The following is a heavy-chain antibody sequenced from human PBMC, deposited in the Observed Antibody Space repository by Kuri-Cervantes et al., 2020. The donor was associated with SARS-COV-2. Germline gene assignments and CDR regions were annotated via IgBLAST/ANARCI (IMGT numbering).Heavy chain of an antibody. CDR2: ISGSGGST. V-gene: IGHV3-23*01. CDR1: GFTFSSYA. D-gene: IGHD3-10*01. Sequence: GGSLRLSCAASGFTFSSYAMSWVRQAPGKGLEWVSAISGSGGSTYYADSVKGRFTISRDNAKNSLYLQMNSLRAEDTAVYYCARDLGYGSGSYLSYWYFDLWGRGTLVTVSS. CDR3: ARDLGYGSGSYLSYWYFDL. J-gene: IGHJ2*01.